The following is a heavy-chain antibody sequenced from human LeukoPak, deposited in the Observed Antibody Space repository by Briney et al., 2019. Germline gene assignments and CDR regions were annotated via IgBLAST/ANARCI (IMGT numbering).Heavy chain of an antibody. CDR3: ARAGILRLPTYNPTYGGNSPFDY. V-gene: IGHV4-30-2*01. CDR2: IYHSGST. D-gene: IGHD4-23*01. Sequence: SQTLSLTCTVSGGSISSGGYYWSWLRQPPGKGLEWIGYIYHSGSTNYNPSLKSRVTISVDTSKNQFSLRLSSVTAADTAVFYCARAGILRLPTYNPTYGGNSPFDYWGQGTLVIVSS. CDR1: GGSISSGGYY. J-gene: IGHJ4*02.